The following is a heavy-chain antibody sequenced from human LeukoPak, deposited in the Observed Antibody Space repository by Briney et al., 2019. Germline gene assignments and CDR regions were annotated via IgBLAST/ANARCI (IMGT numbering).Heavy chain of an antibody. V-gene: IGHV3-30*03. D-gene: IGHD3-10*01. Sequence: GGSLRLSCAASGFTFSSYGMSWVRQAPGKGLEWVAVISYDGSNKYYADSVKGRFTISRDNSKNTLYLQMNSLRAEDTAVYYCARETMVRGALQEDAFDIWGQGTMVTVSS. J-gene: IGHJ3*02. CDR1: GFTFSSYG. CDR2: ISYDGSNK. CDR3: ARETMVRGALQEDAFDI.